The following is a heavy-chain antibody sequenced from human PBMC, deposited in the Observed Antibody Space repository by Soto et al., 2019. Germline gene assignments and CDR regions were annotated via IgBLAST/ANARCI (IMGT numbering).Heavy chain of an antibody. V-gene: IGHV3-23*01. D-gene: IGHD2-2*01. Sequence: EVQLLESGGGLVQPGGSLRLSCAASGFTFGSYAMSWVRQAPGKGLEWVSAISGSGGSTYYADSVKGRFTISRDNSKNTLYLQMNSLRAEDTAVYYCAKARKDCSSTSCYESRTGYYYYMDVWGKGTTVTVSS. CDR3: AKARKDCSSTSCYESRTGYYYYMDV. J-gene: IGHJ6*03. CDR2: ISGSGGST. CDR1: GFTFGSYA.